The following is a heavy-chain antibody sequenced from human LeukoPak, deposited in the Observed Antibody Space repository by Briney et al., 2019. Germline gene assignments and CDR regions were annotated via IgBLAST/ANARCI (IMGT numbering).Heavy chain of an antibody. V-gene: IGHV3-30*14. J-gene: IGHJ5*02. Sequence: GGSLRLSCVASGLTFNSYAMNWVRQAPGKGLERVAVISFDESHEYYADSVKGRFTISRDNSRNTVYLQMDSLRAEDTAVYYCARAAGVRNWFDPWGQGTLVTVSS. CDR3: ARAAGVRNWFDP. CDR1: GLTFNSYA. CDR2: ISFDESHE.